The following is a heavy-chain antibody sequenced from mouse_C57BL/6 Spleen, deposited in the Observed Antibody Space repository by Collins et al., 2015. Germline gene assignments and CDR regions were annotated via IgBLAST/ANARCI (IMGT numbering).Heavy chain of an antibody. Sequence: QVQLQQPGAELVRPGTSVKLSCKASGYTFTSYWMHWVKQRPGQGLEWIGVIDPSDSYTNYNQKFKGKATLTVDTSSSTAYMQLSSLTSEDSAVYYCARERDYPFAYWGQGTLVTVSA. V-gene: IGHV1-59*01. CDR3: ARERDYPFAY. CDR1: GYTFTSYW. CDR2: IDPSDSYT. D-gene: IGHD2-4*01. J-gene: IGHJ3*01.